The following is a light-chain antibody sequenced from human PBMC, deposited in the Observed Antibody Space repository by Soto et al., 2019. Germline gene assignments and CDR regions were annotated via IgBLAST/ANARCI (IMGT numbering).Light chain of an antibody. V-gene: IGKV3-20*01. CDR2: GAS. CDR1: QSVSSSS. Sequence: EIVLTQSPGTLSLSPGERATLSCSASQSVSSSSLAWYQQKPGQAPRLLIYGASSRATGIPDRFSGSGSGRDFTLTISRLEPEDFAVYYCQQYGRSPPYTFGQGTKLEIK. J-gene: IGKJ2*01. CDR3: QQYGRSPPYT.